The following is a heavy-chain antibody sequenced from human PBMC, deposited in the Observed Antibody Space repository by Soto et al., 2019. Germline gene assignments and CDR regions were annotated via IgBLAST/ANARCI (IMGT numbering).Heavy chain of an antibody. Sequence: GASVKVSCKASGYAFTSYDINWVRQATGQGLEWMGWMNPNSGNTGYAQKFQGRVTMTRNTSISTAYMELSSLRSEDTVVYYCARAATDCTNGVCYVDYYYYMDVWGKGTTVTVSS. D-gene: IGHD2-8*01. J-gene: IGHJ6*03. CDR1: GYAFTSYD. V-gene: IGHV1-8*01. CDR3: ARAATDCTNGVCYVDYYYYMDV. CDR2: MNPNSGNT.